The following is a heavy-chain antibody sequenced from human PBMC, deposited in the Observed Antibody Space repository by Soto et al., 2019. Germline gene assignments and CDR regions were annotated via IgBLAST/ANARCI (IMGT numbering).Heavy chain of an antibody. V-gene: IGHV1-8*01. CDR2: MNPNSGNT. CDR3: ARFKGPRARYYDFWSGYYTTYNWNDYYGMDV. D-gene: IGHD3-3*01. J-gene: IGHJ6*02. Sequence: GASVKVSCKASGYTFTSYDINWVRQATGQGLAWMGWMNPNSGNTGYAQKFQGRVTMTRNTSISTAYMELSSLRSEDTAVYYCARFKGPRARYYDFWSGYYTTYNWNDYYGMDVWGQGTTVTVSS. CDR1: GYTFTSYD.